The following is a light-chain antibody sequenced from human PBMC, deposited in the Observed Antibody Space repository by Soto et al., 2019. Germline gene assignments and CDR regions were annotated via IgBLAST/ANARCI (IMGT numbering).Light chain of an antibody. V-gene: IGKV1-12*01. J-gene: IGKJ1*01. CDR3: QQVNSFPWT. Sequence: DIQMTQSPSSVSASIGDRVNITCRASQGRSTDLAWYQQKPGMAPKSLIFGATNLQSGVPSRFSGSGSGTDLSLTISSLQPEDFAAYYCQQVNSFPWTFGQGTKVEV. CDR2: GAT. CDR1: QGRSTD.